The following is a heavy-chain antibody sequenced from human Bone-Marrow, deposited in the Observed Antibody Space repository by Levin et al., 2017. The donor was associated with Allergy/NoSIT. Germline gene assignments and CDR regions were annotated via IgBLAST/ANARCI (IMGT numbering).Heavy chain of an antibody. V-gene: IGHV3-30*18. Sequence: GGSLRLSCAASGFTFSNYGMHWVRQAPGKGLEWVAVISDDGTKKNYADAVKGRFTISRDNSKNTLYLQMNSLKTEDTAVYYCAKVPYYSDGSGYYDWGQGTLLTVSS. D-gene: IGHD3-22*01. CDR1: GFTFSNYG. J-gene: IGHJ4*02. CDR2: ISDDGTKK. CDR3: AKVPYYSDGSGYYD.